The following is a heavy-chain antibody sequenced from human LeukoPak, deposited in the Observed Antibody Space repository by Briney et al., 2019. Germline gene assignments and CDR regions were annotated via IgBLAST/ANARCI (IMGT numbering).Heavy chain of an antibody. D-gene: IGHD5-12*01. Sequence: PGGSLRLSCAASGFTFSSYSMNWVRQAPGKGLEWVSSISSSSSYIYYADSVKGRFTISRDNAKNSLYLQMNSLRAEDTAVYYCARGRMATNDDDWFDPWGQGTLVTVSS. V-gene: IGHV3-21*04. CDR2: ISSSSSYI. CDR1: GFTFSSYS. J-gene: IGHJ5*02. CDR3: ARGRMATNDDDWFDP.